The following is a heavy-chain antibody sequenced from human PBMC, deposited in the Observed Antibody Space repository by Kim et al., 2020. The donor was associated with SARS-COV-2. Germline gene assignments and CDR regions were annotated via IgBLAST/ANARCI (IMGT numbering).Heavy chain of an antibody. D-gene: IGHD3-3*01. CDR2: INQDGSEK. CDR3: ARDQCRITIFGVVINYYYMDV. Sequence: GGSLRLSCAASGFTFSSYWMNWVRQAPGKGLEWVSNINQDGSEKYYVDSVKGRFTISRDNAKNSLYLQMNSLRAEDTAVYYCARDQCRITIFGVVINYYYMDVWGKGTTVTVSS. J-gene: IGHJ6*03. V-gene: IGHV3-7*01. CDR1: GFTFSSYW.